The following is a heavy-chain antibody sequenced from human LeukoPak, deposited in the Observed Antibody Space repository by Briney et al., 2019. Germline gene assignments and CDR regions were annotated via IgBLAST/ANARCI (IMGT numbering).Heavy chain of an antibody. Sequence: SETLSLTCTVSGGSISSYYWSWIRQPPGKGLEWIGYIYYSGSTNYNPSLKSRVTISVDTSKNQFSLKLSSVTAADTAVYYCARGRGSSSPFDYWGQGTLVTVSS. V-gene: IGHV4-59*01. CDR3: ARGRGSSSPFDY. CDR2: IYYSGST. J-gene: IGHJ4*02. CDR1: GGSISSYY. D-gene: IGHD6-6*01.